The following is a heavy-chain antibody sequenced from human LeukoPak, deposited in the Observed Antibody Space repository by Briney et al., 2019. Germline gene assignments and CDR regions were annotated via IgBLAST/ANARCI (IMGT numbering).Heavy chain of an antibody. CDR3: ARDRTLGVTSDYYYGMDV. V-gene: IGHV1-69*05. Sequence: GPSVKVSCKASGGTFSSYAISWVRQAPGQGLEWMGGIIPIFGTANYAQKFQGRVTITTDESTSTAYMELSSLRSEDTAVYYCARDRTLGVTSDYYYGMDVWGQGTTVTVSS. CDR1: GGTFSSYA. D-gene: IGHD2-21*02. J-gene: IGHJ6*02. CDR2: IIPIFGTA.